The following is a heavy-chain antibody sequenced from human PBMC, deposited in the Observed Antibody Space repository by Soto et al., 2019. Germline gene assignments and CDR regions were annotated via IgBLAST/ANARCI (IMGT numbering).Heavy chain of an antibody. D-gene: IGHD5-12*01. Sequence: QVQLQESGPGLVKPSQTLSLTCAVSHGTMTSGGYYWSWIRQFPGKGLEWIGQIFHTGNTYYNPSLKSRVSMSVDTSRTKFSVMLSSVTAEDTAVYFCVRARDKYGGPFDYWGQGILVTVSS. V-gene: IGHV4-31*11. CDR1: HGTMTSGGYY. CDR3: VRARDKYGGPFDY. J-gene: IGHJ4*02. CDR2: IFHTGNT.